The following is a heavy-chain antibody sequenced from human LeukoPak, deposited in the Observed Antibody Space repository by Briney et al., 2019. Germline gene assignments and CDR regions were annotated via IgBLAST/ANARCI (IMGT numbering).Heavy chain of an antibody. CDR3: ASTGRHRRPGIAAAGSRYRGTNWFDP. V-gene: IGHV4-34*01. J-gene: IGHJ5*02. CDR1: GFTFSSYA. D-gene: IGHD6-13*01. Sequence: NPGGTLRLSCAASGFTFSSYAMHWIRQPPGKGLEWIGEINHSGSTNYNPSLKSRVTISVDTSKNQFSLKLSSVTAADTAVYYCASTGRHRRPGIAAAGSRYRGTNWFDPWGQGTLVTVSS. CDR2: INHSGST.